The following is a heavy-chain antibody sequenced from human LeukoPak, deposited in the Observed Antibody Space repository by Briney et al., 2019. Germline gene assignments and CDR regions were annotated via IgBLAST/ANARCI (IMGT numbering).Heavy chain of an antibody. CDR1: GYNFNTYG. Sequence: ASVKVSCKASGYNFNTYGINWVRQAPGQGLEWMGWISAYSGNTKYAQKVQGRVTMTTDTSISTAYMELRSLRSDDTAVYYCARQNYYDSSGYYYNDAFDIWGQGTMVTVSS. CDR2: ISAYSGNT. CDR3: ARQNYYDSSGYYYNDAFDI. V-gene: IGHV1-18*01. D-gene: IGHD3-22*01. J-gene: IGHJ3*02.